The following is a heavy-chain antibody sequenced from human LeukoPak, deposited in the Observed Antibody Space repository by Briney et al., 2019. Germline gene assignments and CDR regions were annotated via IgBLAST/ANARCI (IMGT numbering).Heavy chain of an antibody. Sequence: PGRSLRLSCAASGFTFSSYGMHWVRQAPGKGLEWVAVIWYDGSNKYYADSVKGRFTISRDNSKNTLYLQMNSLRAEDTAVYYCARAIRAGAFDIWGQGTMVTVSS. J-gene: IGHJ3*02. CDR1: GFTFSSYG. CDR3: ARAIRAGAFDI. CDR2: IWYDGSNK. D-gene: IGHD6-19*01. V-gene: IGHV3-33*01.